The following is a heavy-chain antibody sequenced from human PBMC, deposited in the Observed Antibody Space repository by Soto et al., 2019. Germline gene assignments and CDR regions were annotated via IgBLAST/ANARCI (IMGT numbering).Heavy chain of an antibody. J-gene: IGHJ4*02. D-gene: IGHD1-26*01. CDR3: VREDILGSRSFDY. V-gene: IGHV3-48*02. Sequence: EVQLVESGGGLVQTGGSLRLSCAASGFTFGGDSMNWVRQAPGKGLEWISYISSLSIPRYYAESVEGRFIISRDNAKNSLYLQMNSLRDEDTAVYFCVREDILGSRSFDYWGQGTLVTVSS. CDR2: ISSLSIPR. CDR1: GFTFGGDS.